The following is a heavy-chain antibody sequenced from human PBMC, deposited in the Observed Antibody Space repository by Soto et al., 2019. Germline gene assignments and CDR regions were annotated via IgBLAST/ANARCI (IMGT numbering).Heavy chain of an antibody. CDR3: ARDPRSDCTNGVCYADYHGMDV. V-gene: IGHV1-2*04. CDR1: GYTFTGYY. CDR2: INPNSGGT. J-gene: IGHJ6*02. D-gene: IGHD2-8*01. Sequence: ASVKVSCKASGYTFTGYYMHWVRQAPGQGLEWMGWINPNSGGTNYAQKFQGWVTMTRDTSISTAYMELSRLRSDDTAVYYCARDPRSDCTNGVCYADYHGMDVWGQGTTVTVSS.